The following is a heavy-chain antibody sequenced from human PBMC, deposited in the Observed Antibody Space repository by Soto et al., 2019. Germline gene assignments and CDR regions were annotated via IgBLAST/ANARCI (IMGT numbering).Heavy chain of an antibody. J-gene: IGHJ3*02. CDR1: GGSISSYY. V-gene: IGHV4-59*08. Sequence: SETLSLTCTVSGGSISSYYWSWIRQPPGKGLEWIGYIYYSGSTNYNPSLKSRVTISVDTSKNQFSLKLSSVTAADTAVYYCARRYSSAFDIWGQGTMVNVSS. CDR3: ARRYSSAFDI. CDR2: IYYSGST. D-gene: IGHD6-13*01.